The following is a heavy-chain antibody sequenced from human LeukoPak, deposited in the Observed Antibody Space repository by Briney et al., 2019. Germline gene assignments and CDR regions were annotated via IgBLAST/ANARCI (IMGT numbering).Heavy chain of an antibody. J-gene: IGHJ4*02. D-gene: IGHD5-18*01. CDR1: GFTFSSYE. CDR2: ISSSGSTI. Sequence: GGSLTLSCAASGFTFSSYEMNWVRQAPGKGLEWVSNISSSGSTIYYADSVKGRFTISRDNATNSLYLQMNSMMTEETAVYYCARSEKGYSYGYAEASFDYWGQGTLVTVSS. CDR3: ARSEKGYSYGYAEASFDY. V-gene: IGHV3-48*03.